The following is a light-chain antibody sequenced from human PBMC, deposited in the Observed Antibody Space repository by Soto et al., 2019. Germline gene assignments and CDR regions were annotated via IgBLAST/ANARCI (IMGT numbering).Light chain of an antibody. CDR1: QSISTW. V-gene: IGKV3-20*01. J-gene: IGKJ3*01. Sequence: TQSPSTLSASVGERVTIPCRASQSISTWLAWYQQKPGQAPRLLIYGASSGATGIPDRFSGSGSGTDFTLTISRLEPEDFAVYYCQQYGTSLFSFGPGTKVDIK. CDR3: QQYGTSLFS. CDR2: GAS.